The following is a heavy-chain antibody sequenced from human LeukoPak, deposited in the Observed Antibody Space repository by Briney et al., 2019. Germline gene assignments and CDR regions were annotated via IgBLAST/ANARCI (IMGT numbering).Heavy chain of an antibody. CDR3: ARAKKRSGRSRNFYLDV. CDR2: IYTSGTTT. D-gene: IGHD1-26*01. V-gene: IGHV4-61*09. Sequence: SETLSLTCTVSDDPINSGVYYWNWIRQPAGKGLEWIGHIYTSGTTTNSNPSLKSRVAISLDTSKNHFSLKLSSVIAADTAVYYCARAKKRSGRSRNFYLDVWGKGTTVTVSS. J-gene: IGHJ6*03. CDR1: DDPINSGVYY.